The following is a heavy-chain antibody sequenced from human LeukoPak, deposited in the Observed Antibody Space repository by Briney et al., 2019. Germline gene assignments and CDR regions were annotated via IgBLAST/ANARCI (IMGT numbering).Heavy chain of an antibody. CDR1: GGTFSSYA. CDR3: ATGNVFGGYCSGGSCYPDPFDI. J-gene: IGHJ3*02. Sequence: ASVKVSCKASGGTFSSYAISWVRQAPGQGLEWMGGIIPIFGTANYAQKFQGRVTITADESTSTAYTELSSLGSDDTAVYYCATGNVFGGYCSGGSCYPDPFDIWGQGTMVTVSS. D-gene: IGHD2-15*01. CDR2: IIPIFGTA. V-gene: IGHV1-69*13.